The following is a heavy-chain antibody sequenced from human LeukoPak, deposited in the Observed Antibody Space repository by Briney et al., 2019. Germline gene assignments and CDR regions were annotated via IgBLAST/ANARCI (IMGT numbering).Heavy chain of an antibody. D-gene: IGHD6-13*01. J-gene: IGHJ5*02. CDR1: GDIVSSNSAA. V-gene: IGHV6-1*01. CDR2: TYYRSKWYN. CDR3: GAAGGTYSSSWENWFDP. Sequence: QTLSLTCAISGDIVSSNSAAWNWIRQSPSRGLEWLGRTYYRSKWYNDYAVSVKSRITINPDTSKNQFSLQLNSVTPEDTAVYYCGAAGGTYSSSWENWFDPWGQGTLVTVSS.